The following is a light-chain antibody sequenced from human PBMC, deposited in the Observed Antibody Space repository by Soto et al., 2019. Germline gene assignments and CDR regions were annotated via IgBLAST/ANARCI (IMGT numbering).Light chain of an antibody. CDR2: GAS. CDR3: QQSYTSWWT. V-gene: IGKV3D-20*02. CDR1: QSVSSSY. J-gene: IGKJ1*01. Sequence: TQSPSTLSASVGDRFTITCRASQSVSSSYLAWYQQKPGQAPRLLIYGASSRATGIPDRFTGSGSGTDFTLTISSLQPEDFATYYCQQSYTSWWTFGQGTKVDIK.